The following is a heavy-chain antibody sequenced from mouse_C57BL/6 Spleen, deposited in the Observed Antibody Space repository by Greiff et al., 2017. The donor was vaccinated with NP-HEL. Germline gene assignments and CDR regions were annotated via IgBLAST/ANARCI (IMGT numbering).Heavy chain of an antibody. CDR1: GFNIKDDY. Sequence: EVKVVESGAELVRPGASVKLSCTASGFNIKDDYMHWVKQRPEQGLEWIGWIDPENGDTEYASKFQGKATITADTSSNTAYLQLSSLTSEDTAVYYCTPYSNCGAMDYWGQGTSVTVSS. V-gene: IGHV14-4*01. CDR2: IDPENGDT. CDR3: TPYSNCGAMDY. J-gene: IGHJ4*01. D-gene: IGHD2-5*01.